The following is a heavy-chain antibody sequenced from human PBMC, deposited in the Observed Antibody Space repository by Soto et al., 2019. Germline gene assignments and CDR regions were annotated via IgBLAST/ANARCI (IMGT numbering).Heavy chain of an antibody. V-gene: IGHV4-61*01. CDR1: GGSVSSGSYY. J-gene: IGHJ4*02. Sequence: QVQLQESGPGLVKPSETLSLTCTVSGGSVSSGSYYWGWIRQPPGKGLEWIGYIYYSGSTNYNPSLKRRVTISVDTSKNQFSLKRSSVTAADTAVYYCARVYRCCSGGSCYSPFDYRGQGTLVTVSS. CDR3: ARVYRCCSGGSCYSPFDY. CDR2: IYYSGST. D-gene: IGHD2-15*01.